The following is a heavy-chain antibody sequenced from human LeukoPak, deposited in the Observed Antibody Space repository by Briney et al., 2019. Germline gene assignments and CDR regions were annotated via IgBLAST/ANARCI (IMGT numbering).Heavy chain of an antibody. Sequence: GGSLRLSCTASGLTFSTSGFNWVRQAPGKGLEWVAFIRYDGSNKYYADSVEGRFTISRDNSKNTLYLQMNSLRAEDTAVYYCAKAQYYYDSSGSWFDPWGQGTLVTVSS. CDR3: AKAQYYYDSSGSWFDP. D-gene: IGHD3-22*01. CDR2: IRYDGSNK. V-gene: IGHV3-30*02. CDR1: GLTFSTSG. J-gene: IGHJ5*02.